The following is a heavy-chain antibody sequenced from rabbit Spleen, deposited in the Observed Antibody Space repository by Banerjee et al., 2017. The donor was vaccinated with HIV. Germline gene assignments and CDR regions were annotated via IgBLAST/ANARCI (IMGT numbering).Heavy chain of an antibody. Sequence: VESGGDVVKPGVSLTLTFIASGVSFSYDSYMCLLGQVPGKGLEWIACIDAGSSGFTYFASWAKGRFSISKTSSTTVTLQMTSLTVADTATYFCARDSGSSFSSYGMDLWGQGTLVTVS. D-gene: IGHD8-1*01. V-gene: IGHV1S40*01. CDR3: ARDSGSSFSSYGMDL. CDR1: GVSFSYDSY. J-gene: IGHJ6*01. CDR2: IDAGSSGFT.